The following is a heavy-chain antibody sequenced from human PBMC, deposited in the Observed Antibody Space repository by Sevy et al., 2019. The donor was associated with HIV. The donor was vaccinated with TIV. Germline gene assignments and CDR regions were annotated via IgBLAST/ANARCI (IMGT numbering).Heavy chain of an antibody. Sequence: GGSLRLSCAASGFTFSSYGMHWVRQAPGKGLEWVAVISYDGSNKYYADSVKGRFTISRDNSKKTLDLQMNSLRAEDTAVYYCAKDGYYDFWSGSAPQNWFDPWGQGTLVTVS. J-gene: IGHJ5*02. CDR1: GFTFSSYG. CDR3: AKDGYYDFWSGSAPQNWFDP. V-gene: IGHV3-30*18. CDR2: ISYDGSNK. D-gene: IGHD3-3*01.